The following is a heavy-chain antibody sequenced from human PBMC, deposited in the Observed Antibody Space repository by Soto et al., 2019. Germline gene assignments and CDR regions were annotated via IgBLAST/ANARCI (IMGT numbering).Heavy chain of an antibody. CDR3: AARPYCGGDCYSSDY. CDR1: GFIFTSSA. D-gene: IGHD2-21*02. V-gene: IGHV1-58*01. J-gene: IGHJ4*02. CDR2: IVVGSGNT. Sequence: QLQLVQSGPEVKKPGTSVKVSCKASGFIFTSSAVQWVRQARGQRLEWIGWIVVGSGNTNYAQKFQERVTITRDMSTSTAYMELSSLRSEDTAVYYCAARPYCGGDCYSSDYWGQGTLVTVSS.